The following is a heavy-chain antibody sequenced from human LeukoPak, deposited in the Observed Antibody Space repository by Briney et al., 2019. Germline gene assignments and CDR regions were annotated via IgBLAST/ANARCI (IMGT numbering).Heavy chain of an antibody. Sequence: SETLSLTCAVSGGSISSYYWSWIRQPPGKGLECIGYIYYSGSTNYNPSLKSRVTILVDTSKNHFSLKLSSVTAADTAVYYCASVRGLGVITPYLDYWGQGTLVTVSS. D-gene: IGHD3-16*02. J-gene: IGHJ4*02. CDR2: IYYSGST. CDR3: ASVRGLGVITPYLDY. CDR1: GGSISSYY. V-gene: IGHV4-59*08.